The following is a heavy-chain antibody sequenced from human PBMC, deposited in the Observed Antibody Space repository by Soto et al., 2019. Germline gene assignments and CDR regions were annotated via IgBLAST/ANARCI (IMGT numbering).Heavy chain of an antibody. D-gene: IGHD3-22*01. CDR3: AKEKSRYDRSGYYRPDY. J-gene: IGHJ4*02. V-gene: IGHV1-69*10. CDR1: GDTFSSYA. CDR2: IIPMLGTP. Sequence: SVKVSCKSSGDTFSSYAISWVRQAPGQGLEWMGGIIPMLGTPSYAQKFQDRVTITADKFTSKAYMELSGLRSEDTAVYYCAKEKSRYDRSGYYRPDYWGQGTLVTVSS.